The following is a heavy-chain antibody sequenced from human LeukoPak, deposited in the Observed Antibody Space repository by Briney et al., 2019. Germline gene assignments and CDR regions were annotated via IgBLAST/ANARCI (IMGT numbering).Heavy chain of an antibody. V-gene: IGHV4-59*01. J-gene: IGHJ6*03. Sequence: SETLSLTCTVSGGSISSYYWSWIRQPPGKGLEWIGYIYYSGSTNYNPSLKSRVTIPVDTSKNQFSLKLSSVTAADTAVYYCARELGYCSSTSCSKGPDYYYYYMDVWGKGTTVTVSS. CDR2: IYYSGST. CDR1: GGSISSYY. D-gene: IGHD2-2*01. CDR3: ARELGYCSSTSCSKGPDYYYYYMDV.